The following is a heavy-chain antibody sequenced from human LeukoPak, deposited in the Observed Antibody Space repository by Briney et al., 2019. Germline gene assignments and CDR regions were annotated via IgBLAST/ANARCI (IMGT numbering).Heavy chain of an antibody. J-gene: IGHJ6*02. D-gene: IGHD2-2*02. V-gene: IGHV3-23*01. CDR1: GFTFSSYA. Sequence: GGCLRLSCAASGFTFSSYAMSWVRQAPGKGLEWVSAISGSGGSTYYADSVKGRFTISRDNSKNTLYLQMNSLRAEDTAVYYCAKEGYCSSTSCYNYYYYGMDVWGQGTTVTVSS. CDR2: ISGSGGST. CDR3: AKEGYCSSTSCYNYYYYGMDV.